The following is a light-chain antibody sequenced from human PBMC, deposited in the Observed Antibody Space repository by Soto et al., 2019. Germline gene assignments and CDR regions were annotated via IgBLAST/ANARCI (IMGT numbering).Light chain of an antibody. Sequence: QSVLTQPASVSGSPGQSITISCTGTFSDVGVYNYVSWYQQLPGKAPKLMIYEVSNRPSGVSNRFSGSKSGNTASLTISGLQAEDEADYYCSSYTSSSTLVLGGGTKLTVL. J-gene: IGLJ3*02. CDR3: SSYTSSSTLV. CDR1: FSDVGVYNY. CDR2: EVS. V-gene: IGLV2-14*01.